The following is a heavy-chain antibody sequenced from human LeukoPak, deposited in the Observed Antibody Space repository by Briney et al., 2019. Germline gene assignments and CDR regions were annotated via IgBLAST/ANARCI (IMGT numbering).Heavy chain of an antibody. V-gene: IGHV3-74*01. CDR2: TNTDGRST. D-gene: IGHD6-13*01. CDR3: VRGTVAAAGVDY. Sequence: GGSLRLSCATSGFTFSSYWMHWVRQAPGKGLVWVSRTNTDGRSTNYADSVKGRFTISRDNAKYTLYLQMNSLRAEDTAVYYCVRGTVAAAGVDYWGQGALVTVSS. CDR1: GFTFSSYW. J-gene: IGHJ4*02.